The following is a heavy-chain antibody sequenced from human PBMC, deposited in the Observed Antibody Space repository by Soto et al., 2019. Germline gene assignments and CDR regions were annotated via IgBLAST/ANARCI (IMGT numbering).Heavy chain of an antibody. CDR1: GGTFSSYA. Sequence: QVQLVQSGAEVKKPGSSVKVSCKASGGTFSSYAISWVRQAPGQGLEWMGGIIPIFGTANYAQKFQGRVTITADESTSTAYMERSSLRSEDTAVEDGAREGGGAGTVEGYWGQGTLVTVSS. CDR3: AREGGGAGTVEGY. D-gene: IGHD6-19*01. V-gene: IGHV1-69*01. J-gene: IGHJ4*02. CDR2: IIPIFGTA.